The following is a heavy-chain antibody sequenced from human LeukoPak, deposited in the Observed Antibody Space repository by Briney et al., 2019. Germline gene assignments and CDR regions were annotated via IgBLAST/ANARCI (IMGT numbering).Heavy chain of an antibody. CDR2: IVVGSGNT. Sequence: SVKVSCKASGFTFTSSAVQWVRQARGQRREWIGWIVVGSGNTNYAQKFQERVTINRYMSTSTAYMELSSLRSEDTAVYYCAADRVAAAGMEGRDYYYYYGMDVWGQGTTVTVSS. V-gene: IGHV1-58*01. CDR3: AADRVAAAGMEGRDYYYYYGMDV. CDR1: GFTFTSSA. J-gene: IGHJ6*02. D-gene: IGHD6-13*01.